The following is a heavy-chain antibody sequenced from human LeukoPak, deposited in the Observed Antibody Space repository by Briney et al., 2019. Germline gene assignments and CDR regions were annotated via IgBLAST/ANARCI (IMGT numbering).Heavy chain of an antibody. CDR3: ARDRGADDY. D-gene: IGHD3-10*01. CDR1: GFTFSRYW. J-gene: IGHJ4*02. V-gene: IGHV3-7*01. CDR2: IKQDGSEK. Sequence: GGSLRLSCAASGFTFSRYWMTWVRQAPGKGLEWVANIKQDGSEKNYVDSVKGRFTISRDNAKNSLYLQMNSLRAEDTAVYYCARDRGADDYWGQGTLVTVPS.